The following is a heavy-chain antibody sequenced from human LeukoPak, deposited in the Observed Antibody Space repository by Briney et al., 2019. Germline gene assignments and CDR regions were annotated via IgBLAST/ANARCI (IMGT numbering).Heavy chain of an antibody. CDR1: GGTFSSYA. J-gene: IGHJ4*02. CDR3: ARGGIAVAGTIY. CDR2: IIPILGIA. Sequence: SVKVSCKASGGTFSSYAISWVRQAPGQGLEWMGRIIPILGIANYAQKFQGRVTITADKSTSTAYMELSSLRSEDTAVYYCARGGIAVAGTIYWGQGTLVTVSS. D-gene: IGHD6-19*01. V-gene: IGHV1-69*04.